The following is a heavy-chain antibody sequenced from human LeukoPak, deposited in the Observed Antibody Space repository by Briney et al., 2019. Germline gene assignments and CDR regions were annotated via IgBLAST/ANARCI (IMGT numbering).Heavy chain of an antibody. CDR1: GFTFSSYA. CDR3: ARDLRYYYDSSGSDDGSFDY. V-gene: IGHV3-30-3*01. CDR2: ISYDGSNK. J-gene: IGHJ4*02. Sequence: GGSLRLSCAASGFTFSSYAMHWVRQAPGKGLEWVAVISYDGSNKYYADSVKGRFTISRDNSKNTLYLQMNSLRAEDTAVYYCARDLRYYYDSSGSDDGSFDYWGQGTLVTVSS. D-gene: IGHD3-22*01.